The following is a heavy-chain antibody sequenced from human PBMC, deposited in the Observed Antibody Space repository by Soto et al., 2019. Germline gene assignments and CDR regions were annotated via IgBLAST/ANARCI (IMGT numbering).Heavy chain of an antibody. D-gene: IGHD4-17*01. V-gene: IGHV1-8*01. CDR1: GYTFTRYD. CDR2: MNPNSGNT. Sequence: ASVKVSCKASGYTFTRYDINWVRQATGQGLEWMGWMNPNSGNTGYAQKFQGRVTMTRNTSISTAYMELSSLRSEDTAVYYCARGLRRTDAFDIWGQGTMITVSS. CDR3: ARGLRRTDAFDI. J-gene: IGHJ3*02.